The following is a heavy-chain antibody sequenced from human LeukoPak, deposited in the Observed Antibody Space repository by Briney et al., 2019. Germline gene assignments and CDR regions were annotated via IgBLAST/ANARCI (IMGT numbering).Heavy chain of an antibody. CDR2: IYYSGST. Sequence: SETLSLTCTVSGGSISSYYWSWIRQPPGKGLEWIGYIYYSGSTNYNPSLKSRVTISVDTSKNQFSLKLSSVTAADTAVYYCAREVPLMGDHYYYYYYMDVWGKGTTVTVSS. V-gene: IGHV4-59*01. D-gene: IGHD3-16*01. J-gene: IGHJ6*03. CDR3: AREVPLMGDHYYYYYYMDV. CDR1: GGSISSYY.